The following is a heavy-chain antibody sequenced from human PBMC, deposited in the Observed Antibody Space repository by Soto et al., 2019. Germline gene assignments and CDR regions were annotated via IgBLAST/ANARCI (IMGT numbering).Heavy chain of an antibody. Sequence: PSGSLSLTCSVFGGSMSPYYWSWIRQSPGKGLEWIANIYYRGNTNYNPSLESRVTISIDTSKNQFSLKLNSLTAADTAVYYCERHSKKTGDFDYYYGMDVWGQGTTVT. CDR1: GGSMSPYY. D-gene: IGHD7-27*01. V-gene: IGHV4-59*08. J-gene: IGHJ6*01. CDR2: IYYRGNT. CDR3: ERHSKKTGDFDYYYGMDV.